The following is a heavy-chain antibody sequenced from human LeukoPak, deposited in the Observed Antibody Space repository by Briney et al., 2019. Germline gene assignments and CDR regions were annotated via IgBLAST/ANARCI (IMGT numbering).Heavy chain of an antibody. D-gene: IGHD3-22*01. Sequence: SVKVSCKASGGTFISYAISWVRQAPGQGLEWMGGIIPIFGTANYAQKFQGRVTITADESTSTAYMELSSLRSEDTAVYYCARGAPSGYYRYDAFDIWGQGTMVTVSS. V-gene: IGHV1-69*13. CDR2: IIPIFGTA. CDR1: GGTFISYA. CDR3: ARGAPSGYYRYDAFDI. J-gene: IGHJ3*02.